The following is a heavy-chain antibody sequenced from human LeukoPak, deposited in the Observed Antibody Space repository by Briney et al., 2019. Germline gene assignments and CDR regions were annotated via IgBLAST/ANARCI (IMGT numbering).Heavy chain of an antibody. CDR3: ARVGGNYEGLIDY. CDR2: ISAYNGYT. Sequence: ASVKVSCKASGYTFTDYPIGWVRQAPGQGLEWMGWISAYNGYTNYPQSLQGRVTMTTDTSTGTAYMELRSLRFDDTATYYCARVGGNYEGLIDYWGQGTLVTVSS. J-gene: IGHJ4*02. D-gene: IGHD1-26*01. V-gene: IGHV1-18*01. CDR1: GYTFTDYP.